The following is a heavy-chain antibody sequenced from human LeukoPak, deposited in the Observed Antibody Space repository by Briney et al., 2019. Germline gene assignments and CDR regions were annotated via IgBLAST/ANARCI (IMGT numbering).Heavy chain of an antibody. Sequence: GASVKVSCKASGYTFTSYGISWVRQAPGQGLEWMGWISAYNGNTNYAQKLQGRVTMTTDTSTSTAYMELRSLRSDDTAVYYCARGKSPPVWAPSNYWGQGTLVTVSS. CDR2: ISAYNGNT. V-gene: IGHV1-18*01. CDR1: GYTFTSYG. D-gene: IGHD1-26*01. CDR3: ARGKSPPVWAPSNY. J-gene: IGHJ4*02.